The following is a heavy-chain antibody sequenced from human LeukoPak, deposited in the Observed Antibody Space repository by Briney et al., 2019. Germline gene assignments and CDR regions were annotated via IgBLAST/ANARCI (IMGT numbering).Heavy chain of an antibody. V-gene: IGHV3-74*03. CDR1: GFSFSDYW. CDR2: INEVGSIR. CDR3: VSDLILTWTPGDDFDH. D-gene: IGHD3-16*01. J-gene: IGHJ4*02. Sequence: GGSLTLSCAASGFSFSDYWMHWVRQVPGKGLEWVARINEVGSIRSYADSVEGRFTISRENAKNTVYLHMTSLRAEDTAVYYCVSDLILTWTPGDDFDHWGQGTLVTVSS.